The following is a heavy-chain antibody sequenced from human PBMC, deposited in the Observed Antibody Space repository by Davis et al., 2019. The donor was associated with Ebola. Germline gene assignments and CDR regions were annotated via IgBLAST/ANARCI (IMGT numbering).Heavy chain of an antibody. CDR2: ISYDGSNK. D-gene: IGHD2-2*01. CDR1: GFTFSSYG. J-gene: IGHJ4*02. V-gene: IGHV3-30*18. Sequence: PGGSLRLSCAASGFTFSSYGMHWVRQAPGKGLEWVAVISYDGSNKYYADSVKGRFTISRDNSKNTLYLQMNSLRVEDTAVYYCAKCGAYLRTSTSCDLDYWGQGTLVTVSS. CDR3: AKCGAYLRTSTSCDLDY.